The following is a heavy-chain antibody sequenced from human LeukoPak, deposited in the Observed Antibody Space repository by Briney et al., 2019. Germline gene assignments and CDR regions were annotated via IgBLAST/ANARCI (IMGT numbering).Heavy chain of an antibody. J-gene: IGHJ5*02. CDR1: GFIFGNYA. CDR3: AGGIAAALT. CDR2: IKQDGSEK. Sequence: GGSLRLSCGASGFIFGNYAMSWVRQAPGKGLEWVANIKQDGSEKYYVDSVKGRFTISRDNAKNSLYLQMNSLRAEDTAVYYCAGGIAAALTWGQGTLVTVSS. D-gene: IGHD6-13*01. V-gene: IGHV3-7*03.